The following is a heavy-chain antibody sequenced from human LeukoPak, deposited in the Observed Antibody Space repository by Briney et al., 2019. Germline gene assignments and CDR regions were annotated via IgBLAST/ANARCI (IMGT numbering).Heavy chain of an antibody. J-gene: IGHJ4*02. V-gene: IGHV3-21*01. CDR3: ARDLGIVVVPAAADY. CDR2: ISSSSYI. CDR1: GFTFCSYS. D-gene: IGHD2-2*03. Sequence: PGGSLRLSRAASGFTFCSYSINWVRQAPGKGLEWVSSISSSSYIYYADSVKGRSTISRDNAKNSLYLQMNSLRAEDTAVYYCARDLGIVVVPAAADYWGQGTLVTVSS.